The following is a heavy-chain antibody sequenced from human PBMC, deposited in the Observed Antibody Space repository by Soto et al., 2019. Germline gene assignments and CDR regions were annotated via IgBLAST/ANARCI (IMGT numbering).Heavy chain of an antibody. J-gene: IGHJ5*02. V-gene: IGHV1-24*01. CDR2: FDPEDGET. CDR1: GYTLTELY. Sequence: ASVLVSCKDSGYTLTELYMHCLRQAPGKGLEWMGGFDPEDGETIYAQKFQGWVTMTRDTSISTAYMELSRLRSDDTTVYYCARALVQRYWFDPWGQGTLVTVS. CDR3: ARALVQRYWFDP.